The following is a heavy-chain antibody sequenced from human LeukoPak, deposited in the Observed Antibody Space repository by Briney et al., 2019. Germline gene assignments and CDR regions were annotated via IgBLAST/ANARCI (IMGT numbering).Heavy chain of an antibody. D-gene: IGHD6-19*01. CDR1: GFTFDDYG. V-gene: IGHV3-20*04. J-gene: IGHJ5*02. Sequence: GGSLRLSCAASGFTFDDYGMAWVRQARGKGLEWVSGINWNGGRTNYADSVKGRFTISRDNATKSLYLQMNSLRAEDTALYYCARGYSTGWYLSSWGQGTLVTVSS. CDR3: ARGYSTGWYLSS. CDR2: INWNGGRT.